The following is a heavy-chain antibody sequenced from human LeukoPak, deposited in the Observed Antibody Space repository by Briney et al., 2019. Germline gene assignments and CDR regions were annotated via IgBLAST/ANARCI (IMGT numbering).Heavy chain of an antibody. CDR3: ARSWYFDL. CDR2: TTGSGATT. CDR1: GFTFSSYV. J-gene: IGHJ2*01. Sequence: PGGSLRLSCAASGFTFSSYVMTWVRQAPGKGLEWVTTTTGSGATTDYADSVKGRFTISRDNSKNTLSLQMISLRAEDTAVYYCARSWYFDLWGRGTLVTVSS. V-gene: IGHV3-23*01.